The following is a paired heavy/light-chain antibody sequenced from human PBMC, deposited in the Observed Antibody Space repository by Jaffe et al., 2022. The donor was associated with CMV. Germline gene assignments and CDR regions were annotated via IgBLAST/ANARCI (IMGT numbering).Light chain of an antibody. CDR2: EVS. Sequence: QSALTQPASVSGSLGQSITISCTGASSDVGANNFVSWYQQHPGKAPKLMIYEVSNRPSGLSNRFSGSKSGNTASLTISGLQTEDEADYYCSAYTSRSTFDWVFGGGTKLTVL. J-gene: IGLJ3*02. CDR3: SAYTSRSTFDWV. V-gene: IGLV2-14*03. CDR1: SSDVGANNF.
Heavy chain of an antibody. Sequence: QVQLVQSGTEVKKPGSSVKVSCKVSGGNFSKFGITWVRQAPGEGLEWMGRIVPVVGVAHSAQKFQGRVTITADRSTTTAYMELSSLRSEDTAVYYCARELGIAVGGPVGVDYWGQGTLVTVSS. J-gene: IGHJ4*02. CDR3: ARELGIAVGGPVGVDY. CDR2: IVPVVGVA. V-gene: IGHV1-69*09. D-gene: IGHD6-19*01. CDR1: GGNFSKFG.